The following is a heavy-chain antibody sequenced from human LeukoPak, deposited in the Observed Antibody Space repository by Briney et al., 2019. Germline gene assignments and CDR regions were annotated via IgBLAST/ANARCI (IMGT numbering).Heavy chain of an antibody. CDR3: ARDSGNCSGGSCYYPSSHSNFDY. J-gene: IGHJ4*02. D-gene: IGHD2-15*01. CDR1: GYTFTSYG. V-gene: IGHV1-18*01. CDR2: ISAYNGNT. Sequence: GASVKVSCKASGYTFTSYGISWVRQAPGQGLEWMGWISAYNGNTNYAQKLQGRVTMTTDTFTSTAYMELRSLRSDDTAVYYCARDSGNCSGGSCYYPSSHSNFDYWGQGTLVTVSS.